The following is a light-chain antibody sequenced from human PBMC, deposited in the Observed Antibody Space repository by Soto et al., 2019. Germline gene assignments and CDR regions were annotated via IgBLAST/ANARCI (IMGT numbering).Light chain of an antibody. V-gene: IGLV2-14*01. CDR1: SSDVRDYKY. Sequence: QSALTQPASVSGSPGQSITISCTGSSSDVRDYKYVSWYQHHPDKAPKLLIYVNSNRPSGVSNRFSGPKSGNTASLTISGLQAEDEADYYCSSYTSSDTPYVFGTGTKLTVL. J-gene: IGLJ1*01. CDR3: SSYTSSDTPYV. CDR2: VNS.